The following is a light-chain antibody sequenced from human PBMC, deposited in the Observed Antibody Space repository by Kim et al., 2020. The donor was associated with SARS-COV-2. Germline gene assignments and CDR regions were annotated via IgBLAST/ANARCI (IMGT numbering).Light chain of an antibody. Sequence: SYELTQPPSVSVAPGKTARITCGGNNIGSKSVHWYQQKPGQAPVRVIYYDSDRPSGIPERFSGSNSGNTATLTISRVEAGDEADYYCQVWDNSSDHVVFG. CDR3: QVWDNSSDHVV. J-gene: IGLJ2*01. CDR1: NIGSKS. CDR2: YDS. V-gene: IGLV3-21*04.